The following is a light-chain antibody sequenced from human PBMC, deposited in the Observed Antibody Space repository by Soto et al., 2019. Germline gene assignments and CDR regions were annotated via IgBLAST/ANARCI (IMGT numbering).Light chain of an antibody. CDR2: DAS. Sequence: EIVLTQSPATLSLSPGERATLSCRASQSVSSYVAWYQQKPGQAPRLLIYDASNRATCIPARFSGSGSGTDFTLTISSLEPEDFAVYYCQQRSNWPPITFGQGTRLEIK. CDR1: QSVSSY. CDR3: QQRSNWPPIT. J-gene: IGKJ5*01. V-gene: IGKV3-11*01.